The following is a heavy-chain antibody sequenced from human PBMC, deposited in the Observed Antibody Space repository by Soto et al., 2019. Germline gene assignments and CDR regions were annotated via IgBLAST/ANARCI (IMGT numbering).Heavy chain of an antibody. J-gene: IGHJ3*02. V-gene: IGHV4-31*03. Sequence: PSETLSLTCSVSGASIRSGGYYWNWIRQHPGKDLEWMGYIYYSGSTNYNPSLKSRVIISIDTSKNQFSLKLSSVTAADTAVYYCARDSATAARAFDIWGQGTMVTVSS. CDR3: ARDSATAARAFDI. D-gene: IGHD6-13*01. CDR2: IYYSGST. CDR1: GASIRSGGYY.